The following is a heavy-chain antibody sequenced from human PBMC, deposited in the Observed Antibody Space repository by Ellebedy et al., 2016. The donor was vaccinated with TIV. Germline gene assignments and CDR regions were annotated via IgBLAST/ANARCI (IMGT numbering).Heavy chain of an antibody. CDR1: GYTFTSYG. CDR2: ISAYNGNT. V-gene: IGHV1-18*01. CDR3: ATEASGYPVYFDY. Sequence: ASVKVSXXASGYTFTSYGISWVRQAPGQGLEWMGWISAYNGNTNYAQKLQGRVTITEDTSTDTAYMELSSLRSEDTAVYYCATEASGYPVYFDYWGQGTLVTVSS. D-gene: IGHD3-22*01. J-gene: IGHJ4*02.